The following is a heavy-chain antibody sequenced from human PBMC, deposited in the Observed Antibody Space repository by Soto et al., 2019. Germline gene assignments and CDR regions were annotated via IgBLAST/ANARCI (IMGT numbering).Heavy chain of an antibody. CDR3: ARDLTGKFMVERSFRGLSWFDP. D-gene: IGHD1-20*01. CDR2: ISSSSSTI. V-gene: IGHV3-48*02. Sequence: PGGSLRLSCAASGFTFSSYSMNWVRQAPGKGLEWVSYISSSSSTIYYADSVKGRFTISRDNAKNSLYLQMNSLRDEDTAVYYCARDLTGKFMVERSFRGLSWFDPWGQGTLVTVSS. CDR1: GFTFSSYS. J-gene: IGHJ5*02.